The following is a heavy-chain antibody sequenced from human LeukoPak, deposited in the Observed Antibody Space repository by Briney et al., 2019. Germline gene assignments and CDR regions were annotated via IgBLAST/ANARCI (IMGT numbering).Heavy chain of an antibody. CDR3: ARDHLIVGTTPPDY. V-gene: IGHV3-30*02. Sequence: PGGSLRLSCAASGFTFSSFAMHWVRQAPGKGLEWVALIWYDGSNKGYADSVKGRFTISRDNSKNTLYLQMNSLRAEDTAVYYCARDHLIVGTTPPDYWGQGTLVIVSS. CDR2: IWYDGSNK. CDR1: GFTFSSFA. J-gene: IGHJ4*02. D-gene: IGHD1-26*01.